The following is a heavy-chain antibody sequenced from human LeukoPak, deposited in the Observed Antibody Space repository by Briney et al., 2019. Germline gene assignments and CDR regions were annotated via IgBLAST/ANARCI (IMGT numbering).Heavy chain of an antibody. V-gene: IGHV4-59*08. CDR2: IHHSGSSYDSGST. CDR1: GGSISSYY. J-gene: IGHJ4*02. Sequence: NPSETLSLTCTVSGGSISSYYWSWIRQPPGKGLEWIGSIHHSGSSYDSGSTYYNPSLRGRVTISVDTSKNHFSLKINSVTAAETAVYYCARVSARGGYGDDYFDYWGQGTLVTVSS. CDR3: ARVSARGGYGDDYFDY. D-gene: IGHD4-17*01.